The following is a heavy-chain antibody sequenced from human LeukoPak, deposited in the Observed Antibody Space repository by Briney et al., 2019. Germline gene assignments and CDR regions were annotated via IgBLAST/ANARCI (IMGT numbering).Heavy chain of an antibody. Sequence: SETLSLTCTVSGDSISTYYWSWIRQPPGKGLEWIGEINYSGSTNYNPSLKSRVTISVDTSKKQFSLRLSSVTAADTAVYYCARGRTVRGVIKFYYYMDVWGKGTTVTVSS. J-gene: IGHJ6*03. D-gene: IGHD3-10*01. V-gene: IGHV4-34*01. CDR1: GDSISTYY. CDR2: INYSGST. CDR3: ARGRTVRGVIKFYYYMDV.